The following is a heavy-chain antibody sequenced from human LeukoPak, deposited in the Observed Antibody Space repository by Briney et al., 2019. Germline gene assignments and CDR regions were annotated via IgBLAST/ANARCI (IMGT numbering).Heavy chain of an antibody. CDR3: ARSVDTAMVGYYYYYMDV. Sequence: SETLSLTCTVSGGSISSYYWSWLRQPPGKGLKWIGYIYYSGSTNYNPSLKSRVTISVDTSKNQFSLKLSSVTAADTAVYYCARSVDTAMVGYYYYYMDVWGKGTTVTVSS. J-gene: IGHJ6*03. CDR1: GGSISSYY. CDR2: IYYSGST. D-gene: IGHD5-18*01. V-gene: IGHV4-59*08.